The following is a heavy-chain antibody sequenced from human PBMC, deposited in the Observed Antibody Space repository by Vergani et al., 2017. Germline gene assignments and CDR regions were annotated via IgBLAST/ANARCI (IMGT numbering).Heavy chain of an antibody. CDR2: ISATGDENT. J-gene: IGHJ4*02. D-gene: IGHD3-22*01. CDR3: ARLSYDTTPYLQGGYDC. Sequence: RLVQSGGGLAHPGGSLRLSCAASGLPVSGFAFNTYAMIWVRQAPGKGLEWVSGISATGDENTDYADSVKGRFTISRDNSKSTLFLQMNGLTSEDTAVYYCARLSYDTTPYLQGGYDCWGQGTLVSVSS. CDR1: GLPVSGFAFNTYA. V-gene: IGHV3-23*04.